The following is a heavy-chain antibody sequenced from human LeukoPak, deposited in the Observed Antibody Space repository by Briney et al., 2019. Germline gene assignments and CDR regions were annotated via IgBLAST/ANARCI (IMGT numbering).Heavy chain of an antibody. CDR2: IYPGDYGP. D-gene: IGHD1-26*01. Sequence: GESLKISCKVSGYSFTRYCMGWVRQMPREGLEWVGVIYPGDYGPTYSPSFQGQVTISVDKSINTADLQWRSLQASDTAMYYRGMSGDRGTLQDDVFDVWDQGTMVTAST. CDR1: GYSFTRYC. V-gene: IGHV5-51*01. CDR3: GMSGDRGTLQDDVFDV. J-gene: IGHJ3*01.